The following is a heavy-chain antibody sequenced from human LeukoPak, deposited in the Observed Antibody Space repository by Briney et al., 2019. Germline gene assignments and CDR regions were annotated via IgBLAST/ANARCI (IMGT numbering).Heavy chain of an antibody. CDR2: ISGSGSAI. CDR1: GFTFSDYY. Sequence: GGSLRLSCAASGFTFSDYYMSWIRQAPGKGLEWVSYISGSGSAIYYADSVKGRFTISRDNAKNSLYLQMNSLRAEDTAVYYCARDLYNYAGYFDYWGQGTLVTVSS. CDR3: ARDLYNYAGYFDY. D-gene: IGHD5-18*01. V-gene: IGHV3-11*01. J-gene: IGHJ4*02.